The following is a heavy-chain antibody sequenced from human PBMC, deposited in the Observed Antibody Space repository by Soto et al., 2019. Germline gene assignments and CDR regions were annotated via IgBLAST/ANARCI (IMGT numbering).Heavy chain of an antibody. D-gene: IGHD6-13*01. CDR1: GFTFNTYA. Sequence: PGGFLRLSCAASGFTFNTYAMNWVRQAPGKGLEWVSAISADGAGTYYADSVKGRFTISRDNSKNTLSLQMNSLRAEDTAIFYCARISSSSCTDYWGQGTLVTVSS. J-gene: IGHJ4*02. V-gene: IGHV3-23*01. CDR2: ISADGAGT. CDR3: ARISSSSCTDY.